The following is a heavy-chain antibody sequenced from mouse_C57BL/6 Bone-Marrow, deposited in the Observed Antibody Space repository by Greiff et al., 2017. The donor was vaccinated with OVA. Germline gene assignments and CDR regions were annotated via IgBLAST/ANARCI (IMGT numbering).Heavy chain of an antibody. CDR1: GYTFTSYW. CDR3: ARSALRLSYCYFDV. CDR2: IDPNSGGT. V-gene: IGHV1-72*01. J-gene: IGHJ1*03. D-gene: IGHD2-12*01. Sequence: QVQLQQPGAELVKPGASVKLSCKASGYTFTSYWMHWVKQRPGRGLEWIGRIDPNSGGTKYNEKFKSKATLTVDKPSSTAYIQLSSLTSEASAVSFCARSALRLSYCYFDVWGTGTTVTVSS.